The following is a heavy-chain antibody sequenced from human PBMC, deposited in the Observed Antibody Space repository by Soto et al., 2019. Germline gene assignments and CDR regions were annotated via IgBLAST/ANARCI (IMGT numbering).Heavy chain of an antibody. J-gene: IGHJ6*03. CDR1: GGSIRSYC. CDR3: ADGRSTVVATRRPMDV. Sequence: QVQLQESGPTLVKPSETLSLTCTVSGGSIRSYCWTWIRQPPGEGLEWIGCIFNSGTTNYNPSLRSRAASSIDSPKGQSCIALSFVTVAHTAFYYWADGRSTVVATRRPMDVWGKGTTVTLSS. CDR2: IFNSGTT. V-gene: IGHV4-59*03. D-gene: IGHD2-2*01.